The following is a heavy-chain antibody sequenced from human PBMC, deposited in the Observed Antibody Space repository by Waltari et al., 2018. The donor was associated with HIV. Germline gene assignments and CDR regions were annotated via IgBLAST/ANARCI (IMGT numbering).Heavy chain of an antibody. CDR2: IYYSGST. D-gene: IGHD3-16*01. CDR3: ARAGAYYDYVWGPPRY. J-gene: IGHJ4*02. CDR1: GGSISSYY. Sequence: QVQLQESGPGLVKPSETLSLTCTVSGGSISSYYWSWIRQPPGKGLEWIGYIYYSGSTNYNPSLKSRVTISVDTSKNQFSLKLSSVTAADTAVYYCARAGAYYDYVWGPPRYWGQGTLVTVSS. V-gene: IGHV4-59*01.